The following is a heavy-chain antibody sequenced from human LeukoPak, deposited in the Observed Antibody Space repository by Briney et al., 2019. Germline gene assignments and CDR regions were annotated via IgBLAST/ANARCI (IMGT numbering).Heavy chain of an antibody. CDR3: ARGPSAYSPFDP. J-gene: IGHJ5*02. Sequence: ASVKVSCKASGGTFSNYAISWVRQAPGQGLEWMGGIIPIFDTPNFAQKFQGRVTMTTDTSTSTAYMELMSLRSDDTAVYYCARGPSAYSPFDPWGPGTLVTVSS. V-gene: IGHV1-69*05. CDR2: IIPIFDTP. CDR1: GGTFSNYA. D-gene: IGHD2-21*01.